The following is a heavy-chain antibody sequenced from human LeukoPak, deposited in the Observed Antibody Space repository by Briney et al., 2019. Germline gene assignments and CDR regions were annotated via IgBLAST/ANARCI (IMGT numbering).Heavy chain of an antibody. Sequence: HAASVKVSCKASGGTFSSYVISWVRQAPGQGREWMGGIIAMSGTTNYAQKLQGRVTITADESTSTRYMELSSLRSEDTAVYSCARGPYGVYSGDYYSYCMAVWGKGTTVTVSS. CDR1: GGTFSSYV. V-gene: IGHV1-69*01. J-gene: IGHJ6*03. D-gene: IGHD4/OR15-4a*01. CDR2: IIAMSGTT. CDR3: ARGPYGVYSGDYYSYCMAV.